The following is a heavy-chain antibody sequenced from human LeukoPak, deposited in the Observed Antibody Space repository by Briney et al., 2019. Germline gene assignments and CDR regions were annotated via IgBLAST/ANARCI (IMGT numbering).Heavy chain of an antibody. D-gene: IGHD3-22*01. Sequence: SETLSLTCAVYGGSFSGYYWSWIRQPPGKGLEWIGEINHSGSTNYNPSLKSRVTISVDTSKNQFSLKLSSVTAADTAVYYRASTSPKYYYESSGYSSLFDNWGQGTLVTVSS. CDR3: ASTSPKYYYESSGYSSLFDN. J-gene: IGHJ4*02. V-gene: IGHV4-34*01. CDR1: GGSFSGYY. CDR2: INHSGST.